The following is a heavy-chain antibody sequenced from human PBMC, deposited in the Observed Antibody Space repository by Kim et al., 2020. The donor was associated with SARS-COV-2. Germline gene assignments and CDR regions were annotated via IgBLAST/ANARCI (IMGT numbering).Heavy chain of an antibody. CDR2: IYYSGST. Sequence: SETLSLTCTVSGGSISSSSYYWGWIHQPPGKGLEWIGSIYYSGSTYYNPSLKSRVTISVDTSKNQFSLKLSSVTAADTAVYYCARRLRFGVASFDYWGQGTLVTVSS. J-gene: IGHJ4*02. V-gene: IGHV4-39*01. CDR3: ARRLRFGVASFDY. D-gene: IGHD3-3*01. CDR1: GGSISSSSYY.